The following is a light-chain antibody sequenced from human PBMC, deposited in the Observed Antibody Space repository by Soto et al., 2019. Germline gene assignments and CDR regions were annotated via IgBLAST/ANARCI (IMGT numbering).Light chain of an antibody. Sequence: IQLTQSPSSLSASVGDRVTITCRASQGISSYLAWYQQKPGKAPKLLIYAASTFQSGVPSWFSGSGSGTDFTLIISSLQPEDFVTYYCQQLNSYPRTFGQGTKLEIK. CDR3: QQLNSYPRT. CDR1: QGISSY. V-gene: IGKV1-9*01. CDR2: AAS. J-gene: IGKJ2*01.